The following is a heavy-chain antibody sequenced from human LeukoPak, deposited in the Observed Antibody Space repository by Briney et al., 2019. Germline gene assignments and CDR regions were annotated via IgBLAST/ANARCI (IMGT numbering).Heavy chain of an antibody. J-gene: IGHJ6*03. CDR1: GYTLTELS. Sequence: ASVKVSCKVSGYTLTELSMHWVRQAPGKGLEWMGGFDPEDGETIYAQKFQGRVTMTEDTSTDTAYMELSSLGPEDTAVYYCATAYYDFWRCMDVWGKGTTVTVSS. CDR3: ATAYYDFWRCMDV. CDR2: FDPEDGET. V-gene: IGHV1-24*01. D-gene: IGHD3-3*01.